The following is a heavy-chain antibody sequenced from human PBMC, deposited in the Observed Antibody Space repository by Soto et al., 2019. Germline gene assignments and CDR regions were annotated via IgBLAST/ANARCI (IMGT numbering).Heavy chain of an antibody. D-gene: IGHD3-16*01. CDR3: ARDLWGSWTVDY. CDR1: GYTFQNYH. V-gene: IGHV1-46*02. J-gene: IGHJ4*02. Sequence: QVQLVQSGAAVKEPGASVKVSCKASGYTFQNYHMHWVRQAPGQGLEWMGIIHPSSDTKTYAQKFQGRLAMTTDASTSTAYMELSSLTSEDTAVYFCARDLWGSWTVDYWGQGTLVTVSS. CDR2: IHPSSDTK.